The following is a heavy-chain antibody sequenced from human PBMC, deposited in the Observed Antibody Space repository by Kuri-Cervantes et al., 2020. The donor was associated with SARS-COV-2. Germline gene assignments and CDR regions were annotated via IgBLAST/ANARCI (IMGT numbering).Heavy chain of an antibody. D-gene: IGHD3-3*01. V-gene: IGHV3-30*02. CDR1: GFTFGDYA. J-gene: IGHJ4*02. Sequence: GGSLRLSCTASGFTFGDYAMSWVRQAPGKGLEWVAFIRYDGSNKYYADSVKGRFTISRDNSKNTLYLQMNSLRAEDTAVYYCAKDENWVTIFESSFDYWGQGTLVTVSS. CDR2: IRYDGSNK. CDR3: AKDENWVTIFESSFDY.